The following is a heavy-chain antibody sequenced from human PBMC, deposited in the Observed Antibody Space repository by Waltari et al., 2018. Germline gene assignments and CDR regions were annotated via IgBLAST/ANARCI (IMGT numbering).Heavy chain of an antibody. V-gene: IGHV3-73*01. CDR3: TSWPDAKEYYYELGGY. CDR1: GFTVRGSA. J-gene: IGHJ4*02. D-gene: IGHD3-22*01. Sequence: EVQLVASGGGLVQPGGSLNLSCAASGFTVRGSAMPWVRQASGKGLEWVGRIRSKANSYATAYAASVKGRFTISRDDSKNTAYLQMNSLKTEDTAVYYCTSWPDAKEYYYELGGYWGQGTLVTVSS. CDR2: IRSKANSYAT.